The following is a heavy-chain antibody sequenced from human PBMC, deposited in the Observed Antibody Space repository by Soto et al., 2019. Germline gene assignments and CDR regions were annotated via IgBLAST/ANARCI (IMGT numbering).Heavy chain of an antibody. CDR2: ISSSSSYI. D-gene: IGHD3-16*02. CDR1: GFTFSSYS. J-gene: IGHJ4*02. V-gene: IGHV3-21*01. Sequence: PGGSLRLSCAASGFTFSSYSMNWVRQAPGKGLEWVSSISSSSSYIYYADSVKGRFTISRDNAKNSLYLQMNSLRAEDTAVYYFAREIGDDYIWGSYQTGDYWGQGTLVTVSS. CDR3: AREIGDDYIWGSYQTGDY.